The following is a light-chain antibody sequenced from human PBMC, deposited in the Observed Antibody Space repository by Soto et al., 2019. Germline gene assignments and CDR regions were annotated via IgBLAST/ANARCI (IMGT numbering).Light chain of an antibody. CDR2: DVT. V-gene: IGLV2-11*01. CDR1: SSDVGGYDY. Sequence: QSALTQPRSVSGSPGQSVTISCTGTSSDVGGYDYVSWYQQVPGKAPKLVIYDVTQRPSGVPDRFSGSKSGNTASLTISGLQAEDEADYYCCSYTGSVWVFGGGTKLTVL. J-gene: IGLJ3*02. CDR3: CSYTGSVWV.